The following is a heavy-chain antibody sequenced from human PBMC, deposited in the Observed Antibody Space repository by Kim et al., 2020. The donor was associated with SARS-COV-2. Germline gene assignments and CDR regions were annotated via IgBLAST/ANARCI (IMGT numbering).Heavy chain of an antibody. V-gene: IGHV5-51*01. Sequence: GESLKISCKGSGYSFTDYWIAWVRQMPGKGLEWMGIIYPHDSDTRYSPSFQGQVTISADKSISTAYLQWSSLKASDSAMYYCARQGGSGGSHDVFDIWGQGTMVTVSS. J-gene: IGHJ3*02. D-gene: IGHD2-15*01. CDR1: GYSFTDYW. CDR3: ARQGGSGGSHDVFDI. CDR2: IYPHDSDT.